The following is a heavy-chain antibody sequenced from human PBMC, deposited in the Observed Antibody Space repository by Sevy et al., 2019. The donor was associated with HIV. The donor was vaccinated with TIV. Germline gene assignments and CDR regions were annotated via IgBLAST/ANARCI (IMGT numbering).Heavy chain of an antibody. Sequence: GGSLRLSCAASGFTFSSYEMNWVRQDPGKGLEWVSYISSDGTTIYYADSVKGRFTISRDNAQNSVSLQMNSLRAEDTAVYYCARDLDDNSGYYYGAIDYWGQGTLVTVSS. D-gene: IGHD3-22*01. V-gene: IGHV3-48*03. CDR1: GFTFSSYE. CDR3: ARDLDDNSGYYYGAIDY. J-gene: IGHJ4*02. CDR2: ISSDGTTI.